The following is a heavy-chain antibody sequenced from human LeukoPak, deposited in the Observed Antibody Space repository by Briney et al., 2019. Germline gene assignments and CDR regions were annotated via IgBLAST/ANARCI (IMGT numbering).Heavy chain of an antibody. D-gene: IGHD3-16*01. J-gene: IGHJ4*02. CDR1: GFTFSSYG. CDR3: AKGGRWAHYYFDY. V-gene: IGHV3-30*18. CDR2: ISYDGGNK. Sequence: PGRSLRLSCAASGFTFSSYGMHWVRQAPGKGLEWVAVISYDGGNKYYADSVKGRFTISRDNSKNTLYLQMNSLRAEDTAVYYCAKGGRWAHYYFDYWGQGTLVTVSS.